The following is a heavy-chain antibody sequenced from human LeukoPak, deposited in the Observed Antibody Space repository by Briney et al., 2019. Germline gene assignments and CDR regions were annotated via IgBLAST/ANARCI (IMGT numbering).Heavy chain of an antibody. Sequence: GGSLTLSCTASGFTFNTYGMHWLRQPPGKGLEWVAFITHDRGDKYYADSVKGRFTISRDNAKNSLYLQMNSLRAEDMALYYCAKDLYSSSWYVVLGSLYAFDIWGQGTMVTVSS. J-gene: IGHJ3*02. CDR2: ITHDRGDK. CDR3: AKDLYSSSWYVVLGSLYAFDI. V-gene: IGHV3-30*02. D-gene: IGHD6-13*01. CDR1: GFTFNTYG.